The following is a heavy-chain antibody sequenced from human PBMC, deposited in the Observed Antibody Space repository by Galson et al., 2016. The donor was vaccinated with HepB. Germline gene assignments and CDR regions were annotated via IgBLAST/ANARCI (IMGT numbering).Heavy chain of an antibody. J-gene: IGHJ6*02. Sequence: SLRLSCAASGFTFGNYGMHWVRQAPGKGLEWVAVISHDGTNKFHTDSVKGRFTISRDSPKNTLYLQMNSLRAEDTAVYYCAKAASNYGYLLGIDVWGQGTTVTVSS. CDR2: ISHDGTNK. D-gene: IGHD4-11*01. CDR3: AKAASNYGYLLGIDV. V-gene: IGHV3-30*18. CDR1: GFTFGNYG.